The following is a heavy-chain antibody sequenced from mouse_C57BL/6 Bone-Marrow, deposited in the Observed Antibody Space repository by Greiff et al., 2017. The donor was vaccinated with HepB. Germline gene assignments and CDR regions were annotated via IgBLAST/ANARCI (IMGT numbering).Heavy chain of an antibody. CDR3: VRRGYGSNYAMDY. Sequence: EVHLVESGGGLVQPKGSLKLSCAASGFSFNTYAMNWVRQAPGKGLEWVARIRSKSNNYATYYADSVKDRFTISRDDSESMLYLQMNNLKTEDTAMYYCVRRGYGSNYAMDYWGQGTSVTVSS. CDR2: IRSKSNNYAT. V-gene: IGHV10-1*01. CDR1: GFSFNTYA. J-gene: IGHJ4*01. D-gene: IGHD1-1*01.